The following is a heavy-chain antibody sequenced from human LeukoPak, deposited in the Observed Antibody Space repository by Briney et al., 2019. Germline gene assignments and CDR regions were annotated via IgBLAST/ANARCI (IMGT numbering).Heavy chain of an antibody. CDR1: GFTFDDYG. CDR2: INWNGGST. CDR3: ARIAVTYTFDY. Sequence: GGSLRLSCAASGFTFDDYGMSWVRQAPGKGLEWVSGINWNGGSTGYADSVKGRFTISRDNAKKSLYLQMNSLRAEDTAVYYCARIAVTYTFDYWGQGTLVTVSS. D-gene: IGHD4-17*01. J-gene: IGHJ4*02. V-gene: IGHV3-20*04.